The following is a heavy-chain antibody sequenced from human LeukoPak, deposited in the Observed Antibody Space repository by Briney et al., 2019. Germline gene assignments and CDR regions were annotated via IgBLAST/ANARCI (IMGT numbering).Heavy chain of an antibody. J-gene: IGHJ4*02. Sequence: PSETLSLTCTVSGYSISSGYYWGWIRQPPGKGLEWIGSISHSGSTYYKPSLKSRVTISVDTSKNQFSLKLSSVTAADTAVYYCARVLWFGTSGLNYFDYWGQGTLVTVSS. CDR1: GYSISSGYY. V-gene: IGHV4-38-2*02. CDR2: ISHSGST. D-gene: IGHD3-10*01. CDR3: ARVLWFGTSGLNYFDY.